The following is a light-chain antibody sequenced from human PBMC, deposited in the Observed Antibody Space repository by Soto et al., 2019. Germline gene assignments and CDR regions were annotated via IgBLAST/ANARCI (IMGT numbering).Light chain of an antibody. V-gene: IGKV3-20*01. CDR2: GAS. CDR1: QSVSSSY. CDR3: QRYGSSPHT. J-gene: IGKJ2*01. Sequence: EIVLTQSPGTLSLSPGERATLSCRASQSVSSSYLAWYQHKPGQAPRLLIYGASSRATGIPDRFSGSGSGTDFTLTISRLEPEDFAVYSCQRYGSSPHTFGQGTKLEIK.